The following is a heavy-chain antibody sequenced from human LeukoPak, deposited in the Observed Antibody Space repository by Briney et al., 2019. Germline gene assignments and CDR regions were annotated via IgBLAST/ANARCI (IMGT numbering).Heavy chain of an antibody. V-gene: IGHV3-30-3*01. J-gene: IGHJ4*02. D-gene: IGHD1-26*01. CDR3: ARYYYSGGYYSRDYYFDY. Sequence: PGRSLRLSCAASGFTFSSFAMNWVRQAPGKGLEWVALISYHGSNKYYADSMKGRFTISRDNSKNTLYLELNSLRAEDTAVYYCARYYYSGGYYSRDYYFDYWGQGTLVTVSS. CDR1: GFTFSSFA. CDR2: ISYHGSNK.